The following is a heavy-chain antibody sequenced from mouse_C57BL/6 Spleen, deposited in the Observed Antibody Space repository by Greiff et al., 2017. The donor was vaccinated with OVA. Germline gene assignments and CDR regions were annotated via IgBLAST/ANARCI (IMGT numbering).Heavy chain of an antibody. D-gene: IGHD1-1*01. CDR3: ARGIFITTVVAPAYYFDY. CDR2: INPSNGGT. J-gene: IGHJ2*01. Sequence: QVQLQQPGTELVKPGASVKLSCKASGYTFTSYWMHWVKQRPGQGLEWIGNINPSNGGTNYNEKFKSKATLTVDKSSSTAYMQLSSLTSEDSAVYYCARGIFITTVVAPAYYFDYWGQGTTLTVSS. CDR1: GYTFTSYW. V-gene: IGHV1-53*01.